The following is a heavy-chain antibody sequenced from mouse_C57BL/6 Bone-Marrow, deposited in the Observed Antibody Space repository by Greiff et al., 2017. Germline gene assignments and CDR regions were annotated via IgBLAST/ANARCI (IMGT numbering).Heavy chain of an antibody. J-gene: IGHJ1*03. Sequence: EVQLVESGGGLVQSGRSLRLSCATSGFTFSDFYMEWVRQAPGKGLEWIAASRNKANDYTTEYSASVKGRFIVSRDTSQSILYLQMNALRAEDTAIYYCARDARYYHGSGVWYFDVWGTGTTVTVSS. CDR1: GFTFSDFY. D-gene: IGHD1-1*01. CDR2: SRNKANDYTT. CDR3: ARDARYYHGSGVWYFDV. V-gene: IGHV7-1*01.